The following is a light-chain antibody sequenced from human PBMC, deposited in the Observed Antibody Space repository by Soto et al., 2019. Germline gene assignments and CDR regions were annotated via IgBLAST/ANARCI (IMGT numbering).Light chain of an antibody. CDR1: SSDVGGDNY. Sequence: QSVLTQPPSASGSPGQSVTISCTGTSSDVGGDNYVSWYQHHPGKAPKLMIYEVSKRPSGVPDRFSGSKSGNTASLTVSGLQAEDEADYYCNSYAGSNNYGFGTGTKLTVL. V-gene: IGLV2-8*01. CDR2: EVS. J-gene: IGLJ1*01. CDR3: NSYAGSNNYG.